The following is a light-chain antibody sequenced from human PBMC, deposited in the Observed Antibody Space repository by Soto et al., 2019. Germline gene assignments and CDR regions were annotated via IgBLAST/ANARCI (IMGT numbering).Light chain of an antibody. Sequence: QSLLTQPASVSGSPGQSITISCTGTSSDVGSYNLVSWYQQHPGKAPKLMIYEVSKRPSGVSNRFSGSKSGNTASLTISGLQAEDEADYYCCSYAGSIPYVFGTGNKVTV. CDR3: CSYAGSIPYV. V-gene: IGLV2-23*02. CDR2: EVS. J-gene: IGLJ1*01. CDR1: SSDVGSYNL.